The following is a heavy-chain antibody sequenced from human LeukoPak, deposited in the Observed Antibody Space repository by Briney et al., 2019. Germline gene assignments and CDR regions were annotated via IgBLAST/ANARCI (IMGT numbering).Heavy chain of an antibody. CDR3: ARGRDSSLDV. V-gene: IGHV4-34*01. J-gene: IGHJ6*04. Sequence: SETLSLTCAVYGGSFSGYYWSWICQPPGKGLEWIGEINHSGSTNYNPSLKSRVTISVDTSKNQFSLKLSSVTAADTAVYYCARGRDSSLDVWGKGTTVTVSS. D-gene: IGHD6-6*01. CDR2: INHSGST. CDR1: GGSFSGYY.